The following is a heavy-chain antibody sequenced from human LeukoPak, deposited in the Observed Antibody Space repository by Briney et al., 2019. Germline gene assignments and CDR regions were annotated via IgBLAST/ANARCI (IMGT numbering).Heavy chain of an antibody. CDR3: ARGSMYYYGSGSHAIFDY. Sequence: GGSLRLSCAASGFTFSSYSMNWVRQAPGKGLEWVSSISSSSSYRYYADSVKGRFTISRDNAKNSLYLQMNSLRAEDTAVYYCARGSMYYYGSGSHAIFDYWGQGTLVTVSS. J-gene: IGHJ4*02. V-gene: IGHV3-21*01. CDR1: GFTFSSYS. D-gene: IGHD3-10*01. CDR2: ISSSSSYR.